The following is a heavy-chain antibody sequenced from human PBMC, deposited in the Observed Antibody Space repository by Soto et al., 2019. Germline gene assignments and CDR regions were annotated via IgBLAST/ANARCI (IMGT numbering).Heavy chain of an antibody. V-gene: IGHV3-23*01. D-gene: IGHD1-1*01. J-gene: IGHJ2*01. CDR3: AREGYGTRDWHFDL. Sequence: GGSLRLSCAASGFTFSSYAMSWVRQAPGKGLEWVSAISGSGSNKYYADTVEGTYTISRDNSKDTLYMQMNRLSAEAAAVYYCAREGYGTRDWHFDLWGRGTLVTVSS. CDR2: ISGSGSNK. CDR1: GFTFSSYA.